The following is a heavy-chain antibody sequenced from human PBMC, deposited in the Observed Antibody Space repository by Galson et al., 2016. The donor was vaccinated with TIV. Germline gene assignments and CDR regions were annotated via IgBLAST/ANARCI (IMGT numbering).Heavy chain of an antibody. CDR2: VTWEGTP. Sequence: SLRLSCAASGFIFDDYTMHWVRQRPGKGLEWVSAVTWEGTPHYSDSVKGRFTISRDISKNTLFLQINSLRVEDTAVYYCATSTMPNLGDYWGQGTLVTVSS. D-gene: IGHD7-27*01. J-gene: IGHJ4*02. CDR3: ATSTMPNLGDY. V-gene: IGHV3-43*01. CDR1: GFIFDDYT.